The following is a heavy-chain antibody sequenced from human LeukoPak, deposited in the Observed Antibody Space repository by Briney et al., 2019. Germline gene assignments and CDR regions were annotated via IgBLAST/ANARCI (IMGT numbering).Heavy chain of an antibody. CDR3: ARRPRGYCSSTSCYRSNYDYMDV. CDR2: INHRGST. V-gene: IGHV4-34*01. D-gene: IGHD2-2*01. Sequence: PSQTLSLTFAVDGGSFSGYYWSCIRQPPGDGLEWIGEINHRGSTNIRPSIKGPVTISVDPSKDQFSLKLSSVTAADTAVYYCARRPRGYCSSTSCYRSNYDYMDVWGKGATGTVSS. CDR1: GGSFSGYY. J-gene: IGHJ6*03.